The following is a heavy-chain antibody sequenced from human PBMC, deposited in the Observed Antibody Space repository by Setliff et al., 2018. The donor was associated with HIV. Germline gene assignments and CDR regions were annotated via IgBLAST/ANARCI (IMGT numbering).Heavy chain of an antibody. V-gene: IGHV4-61*09. D-gene: IGHD2-8*02. J-gene: IGHJ5*02. Sequence: SETLSLTCTVSGGSISSGSYYWSWIRQPAGKGLEWIGHIYTSGSTNYNPSLKNRVTISVDTSMNQFSLNLNSVTAADTAVYYCARAGDCTEASCPKARFDPWGPGILVTVSS. CDR1: GGSISSGSYY. CDR2: IYTSGST. CDR3: ARAGDCTEASCPKARFDP.